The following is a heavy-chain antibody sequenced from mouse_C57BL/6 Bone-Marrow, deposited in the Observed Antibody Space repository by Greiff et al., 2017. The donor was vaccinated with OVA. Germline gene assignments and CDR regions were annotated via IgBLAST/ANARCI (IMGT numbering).Heavy chain of an antibody. CDR3: AIHYYGSSPYYFDY. V-gene: IGHV1-9*01. CDR1: GYTFTGYW. Sequence: QVQLKESGAELMKPGASVKLSCKATGYTFTGYWIEWVKQRPGHGLEWIGEILPGSGSTNYNEKFKGKATFTADTYSNTAYMQLSSLTTEDSAIYYCAIHYYGSSPYYFDYWGQGTTLTVSS. CDR2: ILPGSGST. J-gene: IGHJ2*01. D-gene: IGHD1-1*01.